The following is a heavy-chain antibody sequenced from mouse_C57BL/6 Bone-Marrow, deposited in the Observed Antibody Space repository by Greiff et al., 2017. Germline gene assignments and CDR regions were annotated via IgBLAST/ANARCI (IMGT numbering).Heavy chain of an antibody. CDR1: GYTFTSYW. CDR3: AGVYYYGSDWYFDV. V-gene: IGHV1-53*01. J-gene: IGHJ1*03. Sequence: QVQLKQPGTELVKPGASVKLSCKASGYTFTSYWMHWVKQRPGQGLEWIGNINPSNGGTNYNEKFKSKATLTVDKSSSTAYMQLSSLTSEDSAVYYCAGVYYYGSDWYFDVWGTGTTVTVSS. CDR2: INPSNGGT. D-gene: IGHD1-1*01.